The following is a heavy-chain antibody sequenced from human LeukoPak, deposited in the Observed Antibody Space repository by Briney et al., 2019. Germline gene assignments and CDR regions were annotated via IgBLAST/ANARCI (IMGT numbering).Heavy chain of an antibody. CDR1: GFTFSDYS. J-gene: IGHJ4*02. V-gene: IGHV3-48*04. D-gene: IGHD1-1*01. CDR2: IGISSGNT. CDR3: ARDHNYAFDN. Sequence: PGGSLRLSCAASGFTFSDYSMNWVRQAPGKGLEWISYIGISSGNTKYADSVKGRFTISGDNAKNSLYPQMNSLRVEDTAVYYCARDHNYAFDNWGQGTLVTVSS.